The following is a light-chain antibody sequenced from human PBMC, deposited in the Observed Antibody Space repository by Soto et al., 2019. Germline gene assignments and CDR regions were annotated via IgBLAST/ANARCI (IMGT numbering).Light chain of an antibody. CDR2: KVS. V-gene: IGKV2-30*01. J-gene: IGKJ2*01. Sequence: DVVMTQSPLSLPVTLGQPASISCRSSQSLVYSDGNTYLTWFQQRPGQSPRRLIYKVSNRDSGVPDRFSGSGSATDFTLKISRVEAEDVGVYYCMQGTHWPYTSGQGTKLEIK. CDR3: MQGTHWPYT. CDR1: QSLVYSDGNTY.